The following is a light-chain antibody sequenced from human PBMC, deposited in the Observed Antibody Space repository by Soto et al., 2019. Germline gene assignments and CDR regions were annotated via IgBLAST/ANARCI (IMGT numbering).Light chain of an antibody. V-gene: IGKV1-9*01. CDR3: QQYDNYPLT. J-gene: IGKJ4*01. Sequence: IQLTQSPSSLSASVGDRVTITCRASQGINSFLAWYQQKPGKAPKLLIYAASTLKSGVPSRFSGSGSGTDFTLTISSLHPEDFATYYCQQYDNYPLTFGGGTRWIS. CDR2: AAS. CDR1: QGINSF.